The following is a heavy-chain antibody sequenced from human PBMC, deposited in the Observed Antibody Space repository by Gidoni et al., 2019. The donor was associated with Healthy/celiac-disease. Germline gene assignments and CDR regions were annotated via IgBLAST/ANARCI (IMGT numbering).Heavy chain of an antibody. J-gene: IGHJ6*02. D-gene: IGHD2-15*01. CDR2: INPNSGGT. Sequence: QVQLVQSGAEVKKPGASVKVSCKASGYTFTGYYMHWVRQAPGQGLEWMGWINPNSGGTNYAQKFQGRVTMTRDTSISTAYMELSRLRSDDTAVYYCARDQVLLPRRDIVVVVAATPHYYYYGMDVWGQGTTVTVSS. CDR1: GYTFTGYY. V-gene: IGHV1-2*02. CDR3: ARDQVLLPRRDIVVVVAATPHYYYYGMDV.